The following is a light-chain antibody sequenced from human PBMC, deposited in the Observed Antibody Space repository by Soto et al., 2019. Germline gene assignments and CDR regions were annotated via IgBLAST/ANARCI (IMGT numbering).Light chain of an antibody. J-gene: IGKJ5*01. CDR2: DVS. CDR1: QDIRGA. V-gene: IGKV1-13*02. Sequence: AIQVTQSPSSLSASVGDRVTITCRASQDIRGALAWYQQIPGKAPRLLIFDVSTLETGVPSRFSGGGSGTEFTLTISSLQPEDFGTYYCQQFNSYPITFGHGTRLEIK. CDR3: QQFNSYPIT.